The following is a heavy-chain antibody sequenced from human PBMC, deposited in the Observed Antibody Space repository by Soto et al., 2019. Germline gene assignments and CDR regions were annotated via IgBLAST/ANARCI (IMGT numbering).Heavy chain of an antibody. V-gene: IGHV1-18*02. CDR1: GYTFTSYG. Sequence: QVQLVQSGAEVKKPGASVKVSCKASGYTFTSYGISWVRQAPGQGLEWMGWISAYNGNTKYVQKLKGRVTKTAVSTTTTAQMQQRRLTSEDTIRKSCTRHSGSYPGGHWDQGTLVTVSS. CDR3: TRHSGSYPGGH. J-gene: IGHJ4*02. CDR2: ISAYNGNT. D-gene: IGHD1-26*01.